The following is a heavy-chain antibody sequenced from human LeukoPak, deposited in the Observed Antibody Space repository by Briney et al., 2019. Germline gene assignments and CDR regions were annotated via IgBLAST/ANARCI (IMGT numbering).Heavy chain of an antibody. CDR2: ITHSRST. J-gene: IGHJ5*01. D-gene: IGHD3-10*01. CDR3: ARVTRFTQFGELWFDS. V-gene: IGHV4-34*01. CDR1: GGSFSSYY. Sequence: SETLSLTCAVYGGSFSSYYWSWIRQSPGKGLEWIGEITHSRSTNYNPSLKSRVTISLDTSKSQVSLKLTSVTTADTAVYYCARVTRFTQFGELWFDSWGQGTLLTVSS.